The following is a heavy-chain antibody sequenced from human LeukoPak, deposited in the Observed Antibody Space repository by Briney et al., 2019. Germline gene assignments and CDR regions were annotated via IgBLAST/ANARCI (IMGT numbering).Heavy chain of an antibody. Sequence: PGGSLRLSCGASGFTFSNYGMLWVRQAPGKGLEWVAFIRDDGNNLLYADSVKGQFTISRDNSKNTLYLHIKSLRAEDTAVYYCAKDNPLDYWGQGTLVIVSS. CDR3: AKDNPLDY. D-gene: IGHD1-14*01. CDR1: GFTFSNYG. CDR2: IRDDGNNL. J-gene: IGHJ4*02. V-gene: IGHV3-30*02.